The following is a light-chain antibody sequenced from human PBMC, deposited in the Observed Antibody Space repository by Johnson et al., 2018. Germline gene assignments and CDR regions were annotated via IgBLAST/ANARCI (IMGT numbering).Light chain of an antibody. CDR2: ENN. CDR3: GTWDSSLSAGNV. CDR1: SSNIGNNY. V-gene: IGLV1-51*02. Sequence: QSVLTQPPSVSAAPGQKVTISCSGSSSNIGNNYVSWYQQLPGTAPKLLIYENNKRPSGIPDPFSGSKSGTSATLGITGLQTGDAADYYCGTWDSSLSAGNVFGTGTKVTVL. J-gene: IGLJ1*01.